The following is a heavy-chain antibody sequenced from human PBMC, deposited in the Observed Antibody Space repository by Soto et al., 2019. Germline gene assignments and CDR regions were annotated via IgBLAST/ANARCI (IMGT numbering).Heavy chain of an antibody. V-gene: IGHV1-69*13. D-gene: IGHD5-12*01. CDR3: ARVRDGYNLFDY. CDR2: IIPIFGTA. Sequence: SVKVSGKASGGTFSSYAISWVRQAPGQGLEWMGGIIPIFGTANYAQTFQGRVTITADESTSTAYMELSSLRSEDTAVYYCARVRDGYNLFDYWGQGTLVTVSS. CDR1: GGTFSSYA. J-gene: IGHJ4*02.